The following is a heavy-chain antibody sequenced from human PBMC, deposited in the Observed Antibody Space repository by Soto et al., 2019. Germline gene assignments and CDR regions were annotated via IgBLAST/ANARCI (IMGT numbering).Heavy chain of an antibody. D-gene: IGHD6-19*01. CDR1: GGSISSSSYY. J-gene: IGHJ4*02. CDR3: ARVGYSSAGRGFDY. V-gene: IGHV4-39*01. CDR2: IYYSGST. Sequence: SETLSLTCTVSGGSISSSSYYWGWIRQPPGKGLEWIGSIYYSGSTYYNPSLKSRVTISVDTSKNQFSLKLSSVTAADTAVYYCARVGYSSAGRGFDYWGQGTLVTVSS.